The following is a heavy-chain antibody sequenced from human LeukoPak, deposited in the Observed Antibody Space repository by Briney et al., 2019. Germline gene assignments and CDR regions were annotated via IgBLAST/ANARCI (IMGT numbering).Heavy chain of an antibody. CDR1: GDSVSSNSAS. V-gene: IGHV6-1*01. D-gene: IGHD6-6*01. J-gene: IGHJ3*02. CDR3: ARGRGELAARAFDI. CDR2: AYYRSKWSN. Sequence: SQTLSLTCAISGDSVSSNSASWSWIRQSPSRGLEWLGRAYYRSKWSNDYAGSVRSRITINPDTTKNQFSLLLNSVTPEDTAIYYCARGRGELAARAFDIWGQGTMVTVSS.